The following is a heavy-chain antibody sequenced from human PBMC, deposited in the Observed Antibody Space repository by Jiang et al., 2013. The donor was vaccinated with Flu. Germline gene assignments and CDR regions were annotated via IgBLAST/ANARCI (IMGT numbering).Heavy chain of an antibody. CDR3: ARDLSDSSGYDY. Sequence: YAQKFQGWVTMTRDTSISTAYMELSRLRSDDTAVYYCARDLSDSSGYDYWGQGTLVTVSS. V-gene: IGHV1-2*04. J-gene: IGHJ4*02. D-gene: IGHD3-22*01.